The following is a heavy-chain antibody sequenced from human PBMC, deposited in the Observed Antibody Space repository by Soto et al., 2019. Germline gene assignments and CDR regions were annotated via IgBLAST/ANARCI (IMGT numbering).Heavy chain of an antibody. Sequence: GGSLRLSCAASGFTFSDYYMSWIRQAPGKGLEWVSYISSSGSTIYYADSVKGRFTISRDNAKNSLYLQMNSLRAEDTAVYYCASSSGYCSSTSGYFGDAFDIWGQGTMVTVSS. CDR2: ISSSGSTI. V-gene: IGHV3-11*01. CDR3: ASSSGYCSSTSGYFGDAFDI. CDR1: GFTFSDYY. D-gene: IGHD2-2*01. J-gene: IGHJ3*02.